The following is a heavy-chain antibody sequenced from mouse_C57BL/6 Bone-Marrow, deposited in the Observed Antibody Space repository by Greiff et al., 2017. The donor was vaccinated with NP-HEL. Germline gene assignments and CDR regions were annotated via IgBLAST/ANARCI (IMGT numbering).Heavy chain of an antibody. D-gene: IGHD4-1*01. CDR2: IYPGDGDT. Sequence: VQRVESGPELVKPGASVKISCKASSYAFSSSWMNWVKQRPGKGLEWIGRIYPGDGDTNDNGKFKGKATLTADKSSSTAYMQLSSLTSEDSAVYFCARSRTGFAYWGQGTLVTVSA. V-gene: IGHV1-82*01. J-gene: IGHJ3*01. CDR3: ARSRTGFAY. CDR1: SYAFSSSW.